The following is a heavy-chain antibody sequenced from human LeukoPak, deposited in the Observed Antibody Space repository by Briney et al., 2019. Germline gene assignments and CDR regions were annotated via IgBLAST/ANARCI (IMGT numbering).Heavy chain of an antibody. J-gene: IGHJ4*02. V-gene: IGHV1-46*01. CDR1: GYTFTSYY. D-gene: IGHD3-22*01. CDR2: INPSGGST. Sequence: ASVKVSCKASGYTFTSYYMHWVRQAPGQGLEWMGIINPSGGSTSYAQKFQGRVTMTRDTSTSTVYMELSSLRSEDTAVYYCARDYYDSSGYYPAEYYFDYWGQRTLVTVSS. CDR3: ARDYYDSSGYYPAEYYFDY.